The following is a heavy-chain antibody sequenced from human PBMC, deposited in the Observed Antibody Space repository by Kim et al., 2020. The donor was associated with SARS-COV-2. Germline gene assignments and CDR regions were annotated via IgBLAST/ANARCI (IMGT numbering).Heavy chain of an antibody. D-gene: IGHD5-12*01. CDR3: ARGGLRIVATIFDY. V-gene: IGHV1-3*01. J-gene: IGHJ4*02. Sequence: SQKFQGRVTITRDTSASTAYMELSSLRSEDTAVYYCARGGLRIVATIFDYWGQGTLVTVSS.